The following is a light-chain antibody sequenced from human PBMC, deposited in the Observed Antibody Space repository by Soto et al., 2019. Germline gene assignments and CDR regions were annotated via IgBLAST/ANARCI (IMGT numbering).Light chain of an antibody. J-gene: IGKJ1*01. CDR2: GVS. V-gene: IGKV3-20*01. CDR1: QTVTTSS. CDR3: QQYDRSPRT. Sequence: ESELTQSPGTLSLSPGERATLSCRASQTVTTSSLAWYQQKPGQAPRLLISGVSIRAPGIPDRFSGSGSGTEFTLTISRLEPEDFAVYYCQQYDRSPRTFGQGTKVDIK.